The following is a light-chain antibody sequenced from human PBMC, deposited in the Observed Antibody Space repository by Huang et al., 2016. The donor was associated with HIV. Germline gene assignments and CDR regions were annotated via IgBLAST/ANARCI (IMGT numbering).Light chain of an antibody. V-gene: IGKV6-21*02. CDR3: HQSRSFPYT. CDR2: YAS. J-gene: IGKJ2*01. CDR1: QSIGNS. Sequence: DIGLTQSPDFQSVTPKEKVTITCRASQSIGNSLHWYQQKPGQSPSLLIKYASQSISGVPSRFSGSGVGTDFTLTINSLESEDAATYYCHQSRSFPYTFGHGTRLEIK.